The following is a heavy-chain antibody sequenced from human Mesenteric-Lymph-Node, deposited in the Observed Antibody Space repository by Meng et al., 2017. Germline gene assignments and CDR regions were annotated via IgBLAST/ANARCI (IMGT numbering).Heavy chain of an antibody. Sequence: ASVKVSCKASGYTFTSDGISWVRQAPGQGLEWMGWISAYNGNTNYAQKLQGRVTMTTDTSTSTAYMELRSLRSDDTAVYYCARLRYYYDSSGYLGLFDYWGQGTLVTVSS. CDR1: GYTFTSDG. V-gene: IGHV1-18*01. J-gene: IGHJ4*02. CDR2: ISAYNGNT. CDR3: ARLRYYYDSSGYLGLFDY. D-gene: IGHD3-22*01.